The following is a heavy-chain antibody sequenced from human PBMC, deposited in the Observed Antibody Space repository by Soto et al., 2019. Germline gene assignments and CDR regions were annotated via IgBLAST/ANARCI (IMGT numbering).Heavy chain of an antibody. CDR3: ARGGSLYWYFDL. J-gene: IGHJ2*01. CDR2: INAGNGNT. V-gene: IGHV1-3*01. CDR1: GDTFTNYA. D-gene: IGHD1-26*01. Sequence: ASVKASCKASGDTFTNYAMHWVRQAPGQRLEWMGWINAGNGNTKYSQKFQGRVTITRDTSASTAYMELSSLRSEDTAVYYCARGGSLYWYFDLWGRGTLVTSPQ.